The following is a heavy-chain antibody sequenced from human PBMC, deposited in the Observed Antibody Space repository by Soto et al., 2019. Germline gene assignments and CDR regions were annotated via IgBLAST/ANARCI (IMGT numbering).Heavy chain of an antibody. CDR2: INHSGST. D-gene: IGHD3-10*01. CDR3: ARASYYYGSGSYYNVGYYFDY. CDR1: GGSFSGYY. J-gene: IGHJ4*02. V-gene: IGHV4-34*01. Sequence: SETLSLTCAVYGGSFSGYYWSWIRQPPGKGLEWIGEINHSGSTNYNPSLKSRVTISVDTSKNQFSLKLSSVTAADTAVYYCARASYYYGSGSYYNVGYYFDYWGQGTLVTVSS.